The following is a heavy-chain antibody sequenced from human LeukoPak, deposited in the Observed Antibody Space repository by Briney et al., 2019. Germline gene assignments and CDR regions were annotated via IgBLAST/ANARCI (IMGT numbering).Heavy chain of an antibody. Sequence: PGGSLRLSCAASGFHFSSYALSWGRQAPGKGLEWGSSLSHRGGNTYYADSVKGRVTISREHSKNTLYLQMNSLRAEDTAVYYCAKSANSGSYYRGYFDYWGQGTLVTVSS. CDR1: GFHFSSYA. D-gene: IGHD3-10*01. J-gene: IGHJ4*02. CDR3: AKSANSGSYYRGYFDY. V-gene: IGHV3-23*01. CDR2: LSHRGGNT.